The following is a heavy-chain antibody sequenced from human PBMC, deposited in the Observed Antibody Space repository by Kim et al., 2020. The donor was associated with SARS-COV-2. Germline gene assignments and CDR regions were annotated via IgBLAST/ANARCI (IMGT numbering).Heavy chain of an antibody. Sequence: IYYEDSVKGRFTISRDNAKNSLYLQMNSLRDEDTAVYYCARVSVVITGGDYWGQGTLVTVSS. CDR2: I. V-gene: IGHV3-48*02. CDR3: ARVSVVITGGDY. J-gene: IGHJ4*02. D-gene: IGHD3-22*01.